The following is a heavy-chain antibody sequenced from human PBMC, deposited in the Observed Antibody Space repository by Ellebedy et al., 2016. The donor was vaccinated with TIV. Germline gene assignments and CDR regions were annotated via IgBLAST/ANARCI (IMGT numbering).Heavy chain of an antibody. CDR2: IRRDGGEI. CDR3: ANTVGSTPGGDS. CDR1: GFTFSNYG. V-gene: IGHV3-7*05. D-gene: IGHD1-26*01. J-gene: IGHJ4*02. Sequence: GGSLRLSXAASGFTFSNYGLNWVRQAPGKGLEWVANIRRDGGEIYYVDSAKGRFTISRDNAQRSVYLQMNSLRAEDTGIYYCANTVGSTPGGDSWGQGTLDTVSS.